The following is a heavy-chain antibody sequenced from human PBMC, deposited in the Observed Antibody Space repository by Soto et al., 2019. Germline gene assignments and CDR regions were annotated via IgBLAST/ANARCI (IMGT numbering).Heavy chain of an antibody. CDR3: ARGFAIDWYTYYFDY. Sequence: QVQLQESGPGLVKPSETLSLTCTVSGASISGYHWSWIRQSPGKGLECLGYISYSGATNYNPSLKRRVTMSIDTSKNQFSLQLNSVTAADTAVYYCARGFAIDWYTYYFDYWGQGPLVTVSS. J-gene: IGHJ4*02. CDR1: GASISGYH. D-gene: IGHD3-9*01. V-gene: IGHV4-59*08. CDR2: ISYSGAT.